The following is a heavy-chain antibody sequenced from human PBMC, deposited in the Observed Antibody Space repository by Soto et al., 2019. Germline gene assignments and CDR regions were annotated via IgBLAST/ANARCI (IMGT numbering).Heavy chain of an antibody. CDR2: IIPILGIA. J-gene: IGHJ4*02. V-gene: IGHV1-69*08. D-gene: IGHD5-12*01. CDR3: AREAPSGSTRAFDY. Sequence: QVQLVQSGAEVKQPGSSVKVSCKASGGTFSSYTISWVRQAPGQGLEWMGRIIPILGIANYAQKFQGRVTITADKSTSTAYMELSSLRSEDTAVYYCAREAPSGSTRAFDYGGQGALVTVSS. CDR1: GGTFSSYT.